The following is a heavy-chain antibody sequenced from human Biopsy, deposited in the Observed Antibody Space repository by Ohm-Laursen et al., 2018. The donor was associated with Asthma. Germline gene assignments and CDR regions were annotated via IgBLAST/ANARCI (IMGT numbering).Heavy chain of an antibody. V-gene: IGHV3-53*01. Sequence: SLRLSCAASEFSVGSSYMSWVRQAPGKGLEWVSVIYNDGRAYYADSVRGRFTISRDYSKNTLYLQMHSLRAEDTAVYYCARGDSSNWSHYYFDYWGQGTLVTVSS. CDR1: EFSVGSSY. D-gene: IGHD3-22*01. CDR2: IYNDGRA. CDR3: ARGDSSNWSHYYFDY. J-gene: IGHJ4*02.